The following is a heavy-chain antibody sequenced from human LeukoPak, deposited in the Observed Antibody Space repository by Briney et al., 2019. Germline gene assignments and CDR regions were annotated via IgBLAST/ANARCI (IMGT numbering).Heavy chain of an antibody. CDR3: ARVGYDFWSGYYPDY. CDR1: GYTFTSYG. Sequence: GASVKVSCKASGYTFTSYGISWVRQAPGKGLEGMGCISAYNGNTNYAQKLQGRVTMTTDKSTSTAYMELRSLRSDDTAVYYCARVGYDFWSGYYPDYWGQGTLVTVSS. D-gene: IGHD3-3*01. J-gene: IGHJ4*02. CDR2: ISAYNGNT. V-gene: IGHV1-18*01.